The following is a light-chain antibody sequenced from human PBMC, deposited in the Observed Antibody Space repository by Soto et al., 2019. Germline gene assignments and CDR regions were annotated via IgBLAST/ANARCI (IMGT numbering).Light chain of an antibody. CDR1: QGIGSY. Sequence: IQLTQSPSSLSASVGDRVTITCRASQGIGSYFAWYQQKPGKAPKLLIYASSTLRSGVPSRFRGSGSGTDFTLTISSLQPEDFATYYCHQLNSYPYTFGQGTKLEIK. CDR2: ASS. J-gene: IGKJ2*01. CDR3: HQLNSYPYT. V-gene: IGKV1-9*01.